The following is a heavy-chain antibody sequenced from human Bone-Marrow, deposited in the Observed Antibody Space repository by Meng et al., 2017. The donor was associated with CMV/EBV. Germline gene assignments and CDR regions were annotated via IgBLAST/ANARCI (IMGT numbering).Heavy chain of an antibody. CDR3: ARGEGGFWSGYSGSNWFDP. CDR2: IRYDGSNK. CDR1: GFTFSSYG. J-gene: IGHJ5*02. D-gene: IGHD3-3*01. Sequence: GESLKISCAASGFTFSSYGMHWVRQAPGKGLEWVAFIRYDGSNKYYADSVKGRFTISRDNSKNTLYLQMNSLRAEDTAVYYCARGEGGFWSGYSGSNWFDPWGQGTLVTASS. V-gene: IGHV3-30*02.